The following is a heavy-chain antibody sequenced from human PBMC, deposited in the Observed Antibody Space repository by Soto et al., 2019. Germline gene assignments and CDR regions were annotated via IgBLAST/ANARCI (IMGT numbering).Heavy chain of an antibody. CDR3: ARGGVPAAKYYYYYMEV. V-gene: IGHV1-69*02. Sequence: SVKVSCKASGGTFSSYTISWVRQAPGQGLEWMGRIIPILGIANYAQKFQGRVTITADKSTSTAYMELSSLRSEDTAVYYCARGGVPAAKYYYYYMEVWGKGTTVTVSS. D-gene: IGHD2-2*01. J-gene: IGHJ6*03. CDR2: IIPILGIA. CDR1: GGTFSSYT.